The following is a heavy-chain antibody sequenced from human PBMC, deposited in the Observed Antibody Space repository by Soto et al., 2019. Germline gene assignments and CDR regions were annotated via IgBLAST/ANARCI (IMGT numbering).Heavy chain of an antibody. V-gene: IGHV3-21*01. D-gene: IGHD5-12*01. CDR1: VFTFSSYS. CDR3: AREARRDGYNLYYYYYYGMDV. J-gene: IGHJ6*02. CDR2: ISSSSSYI. Sequence: PGGPLRLSCAASVFTFSSYSMNWVRQAPGKGLEWVSSISSSSSYIYYAGSVKGRFTISRDNAKNSLYLQMNSLRAEDTAVYYCAREARRDGYNLYYYYYYGMDVWGQGTTVTVSS.